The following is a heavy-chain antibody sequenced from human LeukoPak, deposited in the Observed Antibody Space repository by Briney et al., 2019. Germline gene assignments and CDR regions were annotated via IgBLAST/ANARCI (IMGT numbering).Heavy chain of an antibody. J-gene: IGHJ4*02. CDR3: ARDFDYGDYIDF. CDR1: GFTFSTYT. D-gene: IGHD4/OR15-4a*01. V-gene: IGHV3-48*04. Sequence: GGSLRLSCDASGFTFSTYTFNWVRQAPGKGLEWLSYISSGGLTIFYADSVKGRFTISRDNTKNAIYLDMTNLRAEDTAVYYCARDFDYGDYIDFWGQGTLVAVSS. CDR2: ISSGGLTI.